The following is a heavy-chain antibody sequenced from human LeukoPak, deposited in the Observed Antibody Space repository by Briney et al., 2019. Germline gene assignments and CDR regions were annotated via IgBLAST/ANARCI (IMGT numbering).Heavy chain of an antibody. J-gene: IGHJ4*02. Sequence: GGSLRLSCAASGFTFTNSALSWVRQAPGKELQWVSDISGSGGSTYYADSVKGRFTISRDNSKNTLYLQMNSLRAEDTAVYYCAKDQADPGTPFDYWGQGTLVTVSS. V-gene: IGHV3-23*01. CDR1: GFTFTNSA. CDR3: AKDQADPGTPFDY. CDR2: ISGSGGST.